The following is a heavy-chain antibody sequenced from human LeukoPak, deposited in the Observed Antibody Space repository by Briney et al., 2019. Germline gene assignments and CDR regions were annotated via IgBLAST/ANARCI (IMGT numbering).Heavy chain of an antibody. V-gene: IGHV1-69*05. CDR3: ARELGSSWYPVRWFDP. CDR2: IIPIFGTA. D-gene: IGHD6-13*01. J-gene: IGHJ5*02. CDR1: GGTFSSYA. Sequence: ASVKVSCKASGGTFSSYAISWVRQAPGQGLEWMGRIIPIFGTANYAQKFQGRVTITTDESTSTAYMELSSLRSEDTAVYYCARELGSSWYPVRWFDPWGQGTLVTVSS.